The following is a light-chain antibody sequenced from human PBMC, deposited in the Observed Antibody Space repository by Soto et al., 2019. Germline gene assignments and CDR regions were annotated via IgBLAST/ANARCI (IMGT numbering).Light chain of an antibody. Sequence: EIVMTQSPATLSVSPGERATLSCRASQSVSTNLVWYQQKPGQAPRLLIYGASTRATGVPGRFSGTGSGTEFTLTISSLQCEDSAVYYCQQYNHWWTFGQGTKVEI. CDR1: QSVSTN. CDR2: GAS. J-gene: IGKJ1*01. V-gene: IGKV3-15*01. CDR3: QQYNHWWT.